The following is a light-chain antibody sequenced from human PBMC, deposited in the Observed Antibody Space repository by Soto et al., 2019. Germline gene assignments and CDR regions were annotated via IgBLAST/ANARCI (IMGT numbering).Light chain of an antibody. CDR2: GAS. V-gene: IGKV1-39*01. CDR3: QQGYSPLLT. Sequence: DIQMTQSPSSLSASVGDRVTLTCRASQSISNYLNWFQVKSGRGPKLLISGASTLQDGVPSRFSGSGSGSDFTLTISILQREDFAVYYCQQGYSPLLTFGGGTRVEIK. J-gene: IGKJ4*01. CDR1: QSISNY.